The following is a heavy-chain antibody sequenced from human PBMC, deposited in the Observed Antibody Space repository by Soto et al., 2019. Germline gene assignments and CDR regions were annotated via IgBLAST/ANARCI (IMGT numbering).Heavy chain of an antibody. CDR2: IRVGGGDT. Sequence: EVRLLESGGGVAQPGGSRRLSCAASGFTFSSSAMNWVRQAPGKGLEWVSSIRVGGGDTFYADSVRGRFTVSRDISRNTLYLQMNSLRAEDTAIYSCAKWSAGTVRNIGWWNWFDPWGEGTVVTVSS. D-gene: IGHD1-1*01. CDR1: GFTFSSSA. J-gene: IGHJ5*02. V-gene: IGHV3-23*01. CDR3: AKWSAGTVRNIGWWNWFDP.